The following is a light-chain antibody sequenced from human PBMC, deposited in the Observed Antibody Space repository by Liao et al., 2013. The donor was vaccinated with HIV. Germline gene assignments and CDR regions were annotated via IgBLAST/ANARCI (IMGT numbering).Light chain of an antibody. CDR1: NIGSKS. Sequence: SYVLTQPPSLSVGPGKTATIPCGGHNIGSKSVHWYQQKPGQAPVLVIYSDTARPSGIPERFSGSNSENTATLTISRVGGRGVRPTYFCQVSDGTSDHVYVFGTGTKVTVL. CDR2: SDT. V-gene: IGLV3-21*01. CDR3: QVSDGTSDHVYV. J-gene: IGLJ1*01.